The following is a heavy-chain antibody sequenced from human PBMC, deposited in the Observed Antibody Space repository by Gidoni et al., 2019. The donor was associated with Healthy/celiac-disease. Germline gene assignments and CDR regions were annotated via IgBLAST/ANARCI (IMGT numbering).Heavy chain of an antibody. J-gene: IGHJ4*02. Sequence: EVQLLESGGGLVQPGGSLRLSCAASGFTFSSYAMSWVRPAPGKGLEWVSAISGSGGSTYYADSVKGRFTISRDNSKNTLYLQMNSLRAEDTAVYYCAKVTGKVGATSNVKPYFDYWGQGTLVTVSS. D-gene: IGHD1-26*01. CDR3: AKVTGKVGATSNVKPYFDY. CDR2: ISGSGGST. CDR1: GFTFSSYA. V-gene: IGHV3-23*01.